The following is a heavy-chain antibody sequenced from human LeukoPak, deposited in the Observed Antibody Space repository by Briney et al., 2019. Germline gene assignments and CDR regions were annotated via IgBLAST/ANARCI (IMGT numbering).Heavy chain of an antibody. CDR3: ARRDTAMVDGMDV. V-gene: IGHV3-66*01. CDR1: GFTVSSDY. Sequence: GGSLRLSCAASGFTVSSDYMSWVGQAPGKGLEWVSVIYSGGSTYYADSVKGRFTISRDNSKNTLYLQMNSLRAEDTAVYYCARRDTAMVDGMDVWGQGTTVTLSS. J-gene: IGHJ6*02. CDR2: IYSGGST. D-gene: IGHD5-18*01.